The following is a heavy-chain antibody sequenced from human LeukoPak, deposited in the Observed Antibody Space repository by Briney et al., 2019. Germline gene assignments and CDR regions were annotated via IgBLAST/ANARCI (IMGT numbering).Heavy chain of an antibody. Sequence: GASVKVYCKASGYTFTSYDINWVRQATGQGLEWMGWMNPNSGNTGYAQKFQGRVTMTRNTSISTAYMELSSLRSEDTAVYYCARVLGYCTNGVCYVFHYWGQGTLVTVSS. J-gene: IGHJ4*02. CDR3: ARVLGYCTNGVCYVFHY. V-gene: IGHV1-8*01. CDR1: GYTFTSYD. D-gene: IGHD2-8*01. CDR2: MNPNSGNT.